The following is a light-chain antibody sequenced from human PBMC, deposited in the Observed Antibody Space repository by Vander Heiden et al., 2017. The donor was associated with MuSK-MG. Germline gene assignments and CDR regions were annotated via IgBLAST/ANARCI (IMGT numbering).Light chain of an antibody. Sequence: DVQMTQSPSSLSASVGDRVTITCRASQSIGTYLNWYRQRLGKAPELLIYSASTLQRGVPSRFSGSGSGTDFTFTISSLQPEDIATYYCQQSYITPPATFGGGTKVEIK. J-gene: IGKJ4*01. V-gene: IGKV1-39*01. CDR1: QSIGTY. CDR2: SAS. CDR3: QQSYITPPAT.